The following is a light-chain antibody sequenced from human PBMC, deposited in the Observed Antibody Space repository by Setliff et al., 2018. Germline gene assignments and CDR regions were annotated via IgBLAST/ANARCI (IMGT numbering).Light chain of an antibody. J-gene: IGLJ1*01. CDR3: SSCTSSSSV. CDR1: SSDVDNYSY. CDR2: EVT. V-gene: IGLV2-14*01. Sequence: QSVLTQPASVSGSPGQSITISCTGTSSDVDNYSYVSWYQQHPGKAPKLVIYEVTNRPSGVSNRFSGSKSGNTASLTISGLQADDEADYYCSSCTSSSSVFGTGTKVTVL.